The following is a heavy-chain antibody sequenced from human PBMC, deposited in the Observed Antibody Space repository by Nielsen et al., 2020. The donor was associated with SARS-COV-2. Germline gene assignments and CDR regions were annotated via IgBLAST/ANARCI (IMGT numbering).Heavy chain of an antibody. D-gene: IGHD3-16*02. CDR1: GFTFSSYD. Sequence: GEFLKISCAASGFTFSSYDMHWVRQATGKGLEWVSAIGTAGDTYYPGSVKGRFTISRENAKNSLYLQMNSLRAGDTAVYYCARGGDYVWGSYLNYGMDVWGQGTTVTVSS. CDR2: IGTAGDT. J-gene: IGHJ6*02. V-gene: IGHV3-13*01. CDR3: ARGGDYVWGSYLNYGMDV.